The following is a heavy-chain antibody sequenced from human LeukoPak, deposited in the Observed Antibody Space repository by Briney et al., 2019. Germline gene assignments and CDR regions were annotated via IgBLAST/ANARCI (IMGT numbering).Heavy chain of an antibody. CDR3: ARPPGCHPYGMDV. Sequence: ASVKVSCKASGYTFTGYYMHWVRQAPGQGLEWMGWINPNSGGTNYAQKFQGRVTMTRDTSISTAYMELSRLRSDDTAVYYCARPPGCHPYGMDVWGQGTTVTVSS. CDR1: GYTFTGYY. CDR2: INPNSGGT. J-gene: IGHJ6*02. D-gene: IGHD4/OR15-4a*01. V-gene: IGHV1-2*02.